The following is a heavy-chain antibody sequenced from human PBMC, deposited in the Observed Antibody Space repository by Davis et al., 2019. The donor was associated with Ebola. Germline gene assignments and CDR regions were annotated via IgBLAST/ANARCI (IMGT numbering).Heavy chain of an antibody. CDR1: GFTFSSYA. D-gene: IGHD1-26*01. J-gene: IGHJ4*02. CDR3: ATDEGGSRY. Sequence: GESLKISCAASGFTFSSYAMSWVRQAPGKGLEWVGRIKTKTDEGRLDYAEAVKGRFTMSRDDVRNTMSLHMSGLKTEDTGVYYCATDEGGSRYWGQGSRVIVSS. CDR2: IKTKTDEGRL. V-gene: IGHV3-15*01.